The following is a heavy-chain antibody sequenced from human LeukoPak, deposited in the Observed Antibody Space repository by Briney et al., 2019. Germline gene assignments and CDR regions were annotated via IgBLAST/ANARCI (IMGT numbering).Heavy chain of an antibody. CDR2: ISGGGIRR. J-gene: IGHJ4*02. CDR1: GFSFSSYA. D-gene: IGHD3-3*01. CDR3: AKRSGGPSPFDY. V-gene: IGHV3-23*01. Sequence: SGGSLRLSCATSGFSFSSYAMSWVRQAPGKGLEWVSDISGGGIRRDYADSVKGRFTISRDNSKNMLFLQMNSLRAEDTAVYYCAKRSGGPSPFDYWGQGTLVTVSS.